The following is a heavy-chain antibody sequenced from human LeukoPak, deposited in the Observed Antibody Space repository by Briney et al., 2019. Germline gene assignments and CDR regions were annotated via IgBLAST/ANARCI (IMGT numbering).Heavy chain of an antibody. J-gene: IGHJ4*02. V-gene: IGHV1-8*01. Sequence: ASVKVSCNASGYTFTSNDINWVRQATGQRLKWRGWMSPNSGNTVNAQKFQGRVAMTRDTPLSTAYMELSALRSDATAVYYCARGVGAVGDYWGQGTLVTVSS. D-gene: IGHD6-19*01. CDR2: MSPNSGNT. CDR3: ARGVGAVGDY. CDR1: GYTFTSND.